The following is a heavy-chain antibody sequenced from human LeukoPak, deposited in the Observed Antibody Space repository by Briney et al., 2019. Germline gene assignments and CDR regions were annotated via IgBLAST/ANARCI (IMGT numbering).Heavy chain of an antibody. D-gene: IGHD6-19*01. CDR1: GFTFTNYA. V-gene: IGHV3-23*01. J-gene: IGHJ4*02. Sequence: GGSLRLSCAASGFTFTNYAMSWVRQAPGKGLEWVSAISGSGASTYYADSVKGRFTISRDISKDTLYLQMNSLRAEDTAVYYCAKGGPYSSDLLPTYWGQGTLVTVSS. CDR2: ISGSGAST. CDR3: AKGGPYSSDLLPTY.